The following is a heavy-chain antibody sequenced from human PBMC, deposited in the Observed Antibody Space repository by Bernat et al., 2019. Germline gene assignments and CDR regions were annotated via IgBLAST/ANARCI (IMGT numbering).Heavy chain of an antibody. CDR3: SRAVAAAVGDAFDI. CDR2: ISWNSVTI. V-gene: IGHV3-9*01. CDR1: GFTFDDYA. D-gene: IGHD6-13*01. Sequence: EVQLVESGGGLVQPGRYLRLSCAASGFTFDDYALYWVRHVPGKGLEWVSGISWNSVTITYADCVNGRFTISRDNAKNSLYLQMNRLGAEDTAFYYCSRAVAAAVGDAFDIWGQGTMVTVSS. J-gene: IGHJ3*02.